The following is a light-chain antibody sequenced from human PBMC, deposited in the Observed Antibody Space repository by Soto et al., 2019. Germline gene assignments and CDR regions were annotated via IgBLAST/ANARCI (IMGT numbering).Light chain of an antibody. CDR2: GAS. CDR3: QQHGSSPPS. V-gene: IGKV3-20*01. Sequence: IVLTQSPGTLSLSPGERATLSCRASQSVSSSYLAWYQQKPGQAPRLLFYGASRRATGIPDTFSGNGSGTDFTLTISRLEPEDFAVYYCQQHGSSPPSFGQGTKVEVE. CDR1: QSVSSSY. J-gene: IGKJ1*01.